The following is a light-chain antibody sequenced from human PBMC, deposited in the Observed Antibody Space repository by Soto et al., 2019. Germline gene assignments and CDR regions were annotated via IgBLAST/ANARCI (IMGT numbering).Light chain of an antibody. Sequence: QSALTQPASVSGSPGQSITISCTGTISDIGGYNFISWYQHHPGKAPKLVIYDVNNRPSGISYRFSGSKSGNTASLTISGLQAEDEAHYYCASYTRTTTLVFGVGTKLTVL. CDR1: ISDIGGYNF. J-gene: IGLJ2*01. V-gene: IGLV2-14*01. CDR3: ASYTRTTTLV. CDR2: DVN.